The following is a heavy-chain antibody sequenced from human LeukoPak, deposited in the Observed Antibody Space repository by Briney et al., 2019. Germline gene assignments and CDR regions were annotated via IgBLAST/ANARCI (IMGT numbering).Heavy chain of an antibody. CDR2: IYYSGST. D-gene: IGHD3-10*01. CDR1: GGSISSSSYY. J-gene: IGHJ4*02. Sequence: SETLSLTCTVSGGSISSSSYYWGWIRQPPGKGLEWIGSIYYSGSTYYNPSLKSRVTISVDTSKNQFSLKLSSVTAADTAVYYRARHVGSGNFDYWGQGTLVTVSS. V-gene: IGHV4-39*01. CDR3: ARHVGSGNFDY.